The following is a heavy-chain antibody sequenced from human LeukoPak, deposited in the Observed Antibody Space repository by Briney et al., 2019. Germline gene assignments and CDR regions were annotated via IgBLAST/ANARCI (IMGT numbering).Heavy chain of an antibody. Sequence: GGSLRLSCAASGFTFSSYAMSWVRQAPGKGLEWVSAISGSGGSTYYADSVKGRFTISRDNSKDTLYLQMNSLRAEDTAVYYCAKDVTTGYYYYYYMDVWGEGTTVTVSS. CDR3: AKDVTTGYYYYYYMDV. J-gene: IGHJ6*03. D-gene: IGHD1-1*01. CDR2: ISGSGGST. CDR1: GFTFSSYA. V-gene: IGHV3-23*01.